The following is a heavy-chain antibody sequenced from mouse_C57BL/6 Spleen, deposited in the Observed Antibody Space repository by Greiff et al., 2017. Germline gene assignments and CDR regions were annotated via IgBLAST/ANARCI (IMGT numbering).Heavy chain of an antibody. J-gene: IGHJ4*01. CDR2: IDPSDSYT. V-gene: IGHV1-50*01. D-gene: IGHD2-3*01. CDR1: GYTFTSYW. CDR3: ARRKGDYDGYSYAMDY. Sequence: QVQLKQPGAELVKPGASVKLSCKASGYTFTSYWMQWVKQRPGQGLEWIGEIDPSDSYTNYNQKFKGTATLTVDTSSSTADMQLSSLTSEDSAVYYCARRKGDYDGYSYAMDYWGQGTSVTVSS.